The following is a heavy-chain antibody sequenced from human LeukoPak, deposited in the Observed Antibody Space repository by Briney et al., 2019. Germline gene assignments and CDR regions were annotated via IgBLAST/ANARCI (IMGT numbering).Heavy chain of an antibody. J-gene: IGHJ5*02. D-gene: IGHD2-2*01. CDR1: GGTFSSYG. V-gene: IGHV1-69*13. Sequence: SVKVSCKASGGTFSSYGISWVRQAPGQGREWMGGIIPIFGKVKYPQKFQGRVTITADEYTSTVYMELRSLRSDDTAVYYCARVVGGWTHNWFDPWGQGTLVTVSS. CDR3: ARVVGGWTHNWFDP. CDR2: IIPIFGKV.